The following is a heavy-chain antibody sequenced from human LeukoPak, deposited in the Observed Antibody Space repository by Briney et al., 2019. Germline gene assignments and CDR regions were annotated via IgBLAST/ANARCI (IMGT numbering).Heavy chain of an antibody. CDR3: ADGKAGDAFDN. CDR2: IYSGGST. D-gene: IGHD6-13*01. Sequence: GGSLRLSCAASGFTVSSNYMSWVRQAPGKGLEWVSVIYSGGSTYYADSVKGRFTISRDNTKNTLYLQMNSLSAVDTAVYYCADGKAGDAFDNWGQGTMVTVSS. CDR1: GFTVSSNY. J-gene: IGHJ3*02. V-gene: IGHV3-66*01.